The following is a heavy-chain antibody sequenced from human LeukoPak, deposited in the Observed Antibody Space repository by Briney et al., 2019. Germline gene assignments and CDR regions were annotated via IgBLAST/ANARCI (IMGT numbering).Heavy chain of an antibody. Sequence: ASVKVSCKVSGHTLTQLSMHWVRQGPGKGLEWMGGFDPEDIETIYAQNFQGRVTMTEDTSTNTAYVELSSLTSDDTAVYYCATHSGTYFLYWGQGTLVTVSS. CDR2: FDPEDIET. CDR3: ATHSGTYFLY. J-gene: IGHJ4*02. V-gene: IGHV1-24*01. CDR1: GHTLTQLS. D-gene: IGHD1-26*01.